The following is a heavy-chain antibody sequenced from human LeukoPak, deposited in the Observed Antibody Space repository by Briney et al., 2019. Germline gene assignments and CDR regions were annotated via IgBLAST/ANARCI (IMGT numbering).Heavy chain of an antibody. CDR1: GFTFSSYS. V-gene: IGHV3-48*04. CDR2: ISSSGSTI. J-gene: IGHJ4*02. D-gene: IGHD3-22*01. Sequence: GGSLRLSCAASGFTFSSYSMNWVRQAPGKGLEWVSYISSSGSTIYYADSVKGRFTISRDNAKNSLYLQMNSLRAEDTAVYYCARERDSSGYYHSPALDYWGQGTLVTVSS. CDR3: ARERDSSGYYHSPALDY.